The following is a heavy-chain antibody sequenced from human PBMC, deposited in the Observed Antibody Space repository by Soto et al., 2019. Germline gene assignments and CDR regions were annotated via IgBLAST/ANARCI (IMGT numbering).Heavy chain of an antibody. CDR1: GFTFTSYA. CDR2: ISSNGDST. Sequence: GGSLRLSCSASGFTFTSYAMHWVRQCPGKGLEYVSGISSNGDSTYYADSVKGRFTISRDNSKNTLYLQMNSLRAEDTAVYYCVKCDGSASYCFYFGSWGQGTLVTVSS. D-gene: IGHD3-10*01. V-gene: IGHV3-64D*06. J-gene: IGHJ4*02. CDR3: VKCDGSASYCFYFGS.